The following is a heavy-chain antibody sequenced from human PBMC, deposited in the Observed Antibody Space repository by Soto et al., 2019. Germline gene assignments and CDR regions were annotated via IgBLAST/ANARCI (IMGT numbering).Heavy chain of an antibody. Sequence: QVQLQESGPGLVKPSETLSLSCTVSGGSINSYYWSWIRQSPGKRMEWIGYVHHSWGSSYNPSLQSRVAMSLDASMAQFPLKVTPVTATDSAVYYCARQGFGPLHGLVDVWGQGTTVTVSS. CDR2: VHHSWGS. CDR1: GGSINSYY. V-gene: IGHV4-59*08. CDR3: ARQGFGPLHGLVDV. D-gene: IGHD3-10*01. J-gene: IGHJ6*02.